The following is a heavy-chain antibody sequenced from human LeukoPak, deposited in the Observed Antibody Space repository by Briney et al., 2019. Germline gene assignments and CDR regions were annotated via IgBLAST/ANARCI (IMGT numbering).Heavy chain of an antibody. CDR3: ASPGGVHGAFDY. D-gene: IGHD3-3*01. J-gene: IGHJ4*02. CDR1: GYTFTNYY. V-gene: IGHV1-69*05. Sequence: GASVKVSCKTSGYTFTNYYMHWVRQAPGQGLEWMGGIIPIFGTANYAQKFQGRVTTTTDESTSTAYMELSSLRSEDTAVYYCASPGGVHGAFDYWGQGTLVTVSS. CDR2: IIPIFGTA.